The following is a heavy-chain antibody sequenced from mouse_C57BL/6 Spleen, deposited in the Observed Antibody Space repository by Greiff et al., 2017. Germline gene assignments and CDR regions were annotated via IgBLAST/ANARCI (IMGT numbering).Heavy chain of an antibody. D-gene: IGHD2-5*01. CDR2: INPSNGGT. CDR1: GYTFTSYW. J-gene: IGHJ1*03. Sequence: QVQLQQPGTELVKPGASVKLSCKASGYTFTSYWMHWVKQRPGQGLEWIGNINPSNGGTNYNEKFKSKATLTVDNSSSTAYMQLSSLTSEVSAVYYCARDYYSNWYFDVWGTGTTVTVSS. CDR3: ARDYYSNWYFDV. V-gene: IGHV1-53*01.